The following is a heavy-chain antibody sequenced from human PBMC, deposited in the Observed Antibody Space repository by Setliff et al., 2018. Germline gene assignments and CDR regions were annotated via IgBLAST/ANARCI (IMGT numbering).Heavy chain of an antibody. CDR3: ASNALPHYDYSNYEGLYDYYYYMDV. CDR2: IYTIGST. D-gene: IGHD4-4*01. CDR1: GGSISSGSYY. V-gene: IGHV4-61*09. J-gene: IGHJ6*03. Sequence: SETLSLTCTVSGGSISSGSYYWSWIRQPAGKGLEWIGHIYTIGSTNYNPSLKSRVTISVDTSKNQFSLKLSSVTAADTAVYYCASNALPHYDYSNYEGLYDYYYYMDVWGKGTTVTVSS.